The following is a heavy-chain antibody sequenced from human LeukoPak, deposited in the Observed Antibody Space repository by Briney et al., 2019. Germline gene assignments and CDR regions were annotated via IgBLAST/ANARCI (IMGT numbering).Heavy chain of an antibody. D-gene: IGHD3-3*01. Sequence: GGSLRLSCAASGFTFSSYAMSWVRQAPGKGLEWVSAISGSGGSTYYADSVKGRFTISRDNSKNTLYLQMNSLRAEDTAVYYCAKDRASTVLRFLEGYGMDVWGRGTTVTVSS. CDR1: GFTFSSYA. V-gene: IGHV3-23*01. CDR3: AKDRASTVLRFLEGYGMDV. J-gene: IGHJ6*02. CDR2: ISGSGGST.